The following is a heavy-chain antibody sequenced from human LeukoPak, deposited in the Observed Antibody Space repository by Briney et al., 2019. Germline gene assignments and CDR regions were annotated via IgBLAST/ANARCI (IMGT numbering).Heavy chain of an antibody. CDR1: GDIVSSNSAA. CDR2: TYYRSKWYN. J-gene: IGHJ6*02. CDR3: ARVSYYYYGMDV. V-gene: IGHV6-1*01. Sequence: ASQTLSLSCAISGDIVSSNSAAWNWIRQSPSRGLEWLGRTYYRSKWYNDYAVSVKSRITINPDTSKNQFSLQLNSVTPEDTAVYYCARVSYYYYGMDVWGQGTTVTVSS.